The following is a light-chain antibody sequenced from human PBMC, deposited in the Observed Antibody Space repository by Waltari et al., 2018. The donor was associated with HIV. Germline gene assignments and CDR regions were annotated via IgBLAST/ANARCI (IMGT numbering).Light chain of an antibody. CDR2: SNN. Sequence: QSVLTQSPSASGTPGQRVTISCSGSSSNIGSNTVNWYQQLPGTAPKLLLYSNNHRPSGVPDRFSGSKSGTSASLAISGLQSEDEADYYCAAWDDSLNGRVFGGGTKLTVL. CDR3: AAWDDSLNGRV. V-gene: IGLV1-44*01. CDR1: SSNIGSNT. J-gene: IGLJ3*02.